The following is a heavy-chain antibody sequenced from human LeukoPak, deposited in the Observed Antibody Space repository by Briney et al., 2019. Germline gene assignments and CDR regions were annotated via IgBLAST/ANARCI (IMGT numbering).Heavy chain of an antibody. J-gene: IGHJ4*02. CDR1: GFTFSSYA. D-gene: IGHD6-19*01. CDR2: ISGSGDST. Sequence: GGSLRLSCVASGFTFSSYAISWVRQAPGKGLEWVSTISGSGDSTYYADSVKGRFTISRDNSKNTLYLQMNSLRAEDTAVYYCAREYSSGWFNYFNYWGQGTLVTVSS. V-gene: IGHV3-23*01. CDR3: AREYSSGWFNYFNY.